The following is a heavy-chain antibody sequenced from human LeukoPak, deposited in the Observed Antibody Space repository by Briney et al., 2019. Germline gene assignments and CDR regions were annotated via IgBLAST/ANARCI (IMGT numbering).Heavy chain of an antibody. Sequence: PGGSLRLSCAASGITFSDYYMSWIRQAPGKGLEWVSYISSSGSTIYYAGSVKGRFTVSRDNAKNSLYLQMNSLRAEDTAVYYCARAAAASDSSTWGYYYYYYMDVWGKGTTVIVSS. CDR2: ISSSGSTI. D-gene: IGHD6-13*01. CDR3: ARAAAASDSSTWGYYYYYYMDV. V-gene: IGHV3-11*01. CDR1: GITFSDYY. J-gene: IGHJ6*03.